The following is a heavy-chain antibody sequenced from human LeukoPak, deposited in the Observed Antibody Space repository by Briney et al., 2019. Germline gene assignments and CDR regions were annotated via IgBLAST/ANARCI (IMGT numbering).Heavy chain of an antibody. J-gene: IGHJ4*02. CDR3: ARDLSSSWPFDY. V-gene: IGHV3-21*01. Sequence: GGSLRLSCAASGFTFSSYSMNRVRQAPGRGLEWVSSISSSSSYIYYADSVKGRFTISRDNAKNSLYLQMNSLRAEDTAVYYCARDLSSSWPFDYWGQGTLVTVSS. D-gene: IGHD6-13*01. CDR2: ISSSSSYI. CDR1: GFTFSSYS.